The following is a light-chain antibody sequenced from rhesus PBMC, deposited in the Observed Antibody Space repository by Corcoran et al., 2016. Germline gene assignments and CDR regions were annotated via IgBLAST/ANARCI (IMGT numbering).Light chain of an antibody. CDR1: TGAVTSDNF. J-gene: IGLJ1*01. CDR3: WLFYGGLHI. V-gene: IGLV7-76*01. Sequence: QPIVTQEPSMTVSPGGTVTLTCGSATGAVTSDNFPNWFQQNPGQVPNGLIFNTDKKPSWPPARFSGSLAGGKAALTLSGAQPEDEANYYCWLFYGGLHIFGGGTRLTVL. CDR2: NTD.